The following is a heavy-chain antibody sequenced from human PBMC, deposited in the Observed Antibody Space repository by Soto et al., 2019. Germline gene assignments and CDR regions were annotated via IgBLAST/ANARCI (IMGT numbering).Heavy chain of an antibody. CDR1: GGSINSIGNL. CDR3: ARNTYYDGRGTIDF. J-gene: IGHJ4*02. Sequence: PSETLSLTCTVSGGSINSIGNLWDWLRQPPGKGLEWIGSISHTGTPYYSPSLKSRATISVDTSKNQFSLKLAAVTAADTAVYYCARNTYYDGRGTIDFWGQGIVVT. CDR2: ISHTGTP. D-gene: IGHD3-22*01. V-gene: IGHV4-39*01.